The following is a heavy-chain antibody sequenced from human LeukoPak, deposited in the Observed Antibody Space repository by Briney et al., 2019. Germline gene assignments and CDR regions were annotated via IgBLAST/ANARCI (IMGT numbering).Heavy chain of an antibody. CDR3: ARRFRDAYNYPYFDY. V-gene: IGHV5-51*01. Sequence: GESLKISCKGSEYSFANYWIGWVRQMPGKGLEWMGIIYPGDSDTRYSPSFQGQVTISADKSISAAYLQWSSLKASDTAMYYCARRFRDAYNYPYFDYWGQGTLVTVSS. D-gene: IGHD5-24*01. J-gene: IGHJ4*02. CDR1: EYSFANYW. CDR2: IYPGDSDT.